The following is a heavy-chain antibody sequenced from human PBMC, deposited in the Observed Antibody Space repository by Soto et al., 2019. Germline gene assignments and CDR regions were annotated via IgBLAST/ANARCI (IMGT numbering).Heavy chain of an antibody. CDR1: GGSIRSYY. CDR2: VYYSGSA. D-gene: IGHD3-10*01. V-gene: IGHV4-59*13. J-gene: IGHJ5*02. CDR3: ASGSIIRRPTPFDH. Sequence: WETLSLTCNVSGGSIRSYYWNWIRQPPGKTLEWIGDVYYSGSANYTPSLKSRVTISVDMSKNQFSLKLNSVTAADTAVYYCASGSIIRRPTPFDHWGQGTLVTVSS.